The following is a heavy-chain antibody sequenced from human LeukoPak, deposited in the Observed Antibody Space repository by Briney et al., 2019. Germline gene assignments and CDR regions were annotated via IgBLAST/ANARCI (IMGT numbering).Heavy chain of an antibody. CDR2: ISGSGGST. Sequence: GGSLRLSCAASGFTFSSYAMSWVRQAPGKGLEWVSAISGSGGSTYYADSVKGRFTISRDNSKNTLYLQMNSLRAEDTAVYYCATSRGYYYDSRGYYYFDYWGQGTLVTVSS. V-gene: IGHV3-23*01. CDR3: ATSRGYYYDSRGYYYFDY. CDR1: GFTFSSYA. J-gene: IGHJ4*02. D-gene: IGHD3-22*01.